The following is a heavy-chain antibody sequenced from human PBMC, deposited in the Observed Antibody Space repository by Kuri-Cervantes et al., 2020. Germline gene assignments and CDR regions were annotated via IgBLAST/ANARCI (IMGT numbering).Heavy chain of an antibody. V-gene: IGHV3-7*01. Sequence: GESLKISCAASGFTFSSFAMSWVRQAPGKGLEWVANIKQDGSEKYYVDSVKGRFTISRDNAKNTLYLQMNSLRAEDTAVYYCARDLGYIGRSRAMVRGVIHYYYYGMDVWGQGTTVTVSS. CDR1: GFTFSSFA. CDR2: IKQDGSEK. CDR3: ARDLGYIGRSRAMVRGVIHYYYYGMDV. J-gene: IGHJ6*02. D-gene: IGHD3-10*01.